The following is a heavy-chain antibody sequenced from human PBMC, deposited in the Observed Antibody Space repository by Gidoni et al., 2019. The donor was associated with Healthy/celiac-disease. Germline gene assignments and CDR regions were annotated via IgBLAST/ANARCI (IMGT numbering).Heavy chain of an antibody. CDR2: ISSSSSYI. V-gene: IGHV3-21*01. D-gene: IGHD3-16*01. Sequence: EVQLVESGGGLVKPGGSLRLSCAASGFTFRSYSMNWVRQAPGKGLEWVSSISSSSSYIYYADSVKGRFTISRDNAKNSLYLQMNSLRAEDTAVYYCARDWGEVVLEEPPAFDIWGQGTMVTVSS. CDR3: ARDWGEVVLEEPPAFDI. J-gene: IGHJ3*02. CDR1: GFTFRSYS.